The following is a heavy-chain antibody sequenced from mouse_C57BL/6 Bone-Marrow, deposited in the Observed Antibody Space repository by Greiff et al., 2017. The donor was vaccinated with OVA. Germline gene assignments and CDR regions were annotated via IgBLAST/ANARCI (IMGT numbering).Heavy chain of an antibody. Sequence: VKLQESGAELARPGASVKLSCKASGYTFTSYGISWVTQRTGQGLEWIGEIYPRRGTTYYNEKFKGKATLTADKSSSTAYMELRSLTSEDSAVYFCARKVTTVDYAMDYWGQGTSVTVSS. CDR3: ARKVTTVDYAMDY. V-gene: IGHV1-81*01. D-gene: IGHD1-1*01. J-gene: IGHJ4*01. CDR1: GYTFTSYG. CDR2: IYPRRGTT.